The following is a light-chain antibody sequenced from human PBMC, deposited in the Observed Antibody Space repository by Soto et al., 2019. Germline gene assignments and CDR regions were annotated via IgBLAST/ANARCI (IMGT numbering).Light chain of an antibody. J-gene: IGKJ2*01. CDR3: QQYHNWPPQYT. CDR1: QSVASN. V-gene: IGKV3-15*01. CDR2: GAS. Sequence: EIVMTQSPASLSVSRGDGATLSCRASQSVASNVAWYQQKPGQGPRLLIHGASTRAVGVPARFSGSGSGTDFTLTISSLQSEDFAVYYCQQYHNWPPQYTFGQGTKLQIK.